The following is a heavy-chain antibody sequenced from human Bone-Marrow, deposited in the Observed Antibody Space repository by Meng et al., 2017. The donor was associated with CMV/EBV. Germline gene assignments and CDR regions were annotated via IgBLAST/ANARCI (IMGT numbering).Heavy chain of an antibody. Sequence: GESLKISCAASGFTFSSYWMSWVRQAPGKGPEWVANIKQDGSEKYYADSVKGRFTISRDNAKNSLYLQMNSLRAEDTAVYYCARDLGYFDSHYYYGMDVWGQGTTVTVSS. CDR2: IKQDGSEK. V-gene: IGHV3-7*01. CDR3: ARDLGYFDSHYYYGMDV. D-gene: IGHD3-9*01. J-gene: IGHJ6*02. CDR1: GFTFSSYW.